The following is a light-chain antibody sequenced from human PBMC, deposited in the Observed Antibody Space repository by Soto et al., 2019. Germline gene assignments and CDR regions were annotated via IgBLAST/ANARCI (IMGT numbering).Light chain of an antibody. Sequence: QSVLTQPASVSGSPGQSIAISCTGTSSYVGAYNYVSWYQQHPGKAPKLMIYDVSNRPSGVSNRFSGSKSGNTACLTISGLQAEDEADYYCCSYTTSSTYVFGTGTKVTVL. CDR2: DVS. J-gene: IGLJ1*01. CDR3: CSYTTSSTYV. CDR1: SSYVGAYNY. V-gene: IGLV2-14*03.